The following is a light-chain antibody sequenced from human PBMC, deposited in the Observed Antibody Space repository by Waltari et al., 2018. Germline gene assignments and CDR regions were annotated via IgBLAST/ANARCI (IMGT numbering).Light chain of an antibody. CDR2: KVS. CDR1: QGLVSGDGKTF. V-gene: IGKV2-30*01. CDR3: MQATQWPYT. Sequence: DVVLTQSPLSLPVTLGQPVSISCRSSQGLVSGDGKTFLNWFQQRPGQSPRRLIYKVSDRDSGVPDRFSGSGSGTDFTLKISRVEAEDVGVYYCMQATQWPYTFGQGTQLEIK. J-gene: IGKJ2*01.